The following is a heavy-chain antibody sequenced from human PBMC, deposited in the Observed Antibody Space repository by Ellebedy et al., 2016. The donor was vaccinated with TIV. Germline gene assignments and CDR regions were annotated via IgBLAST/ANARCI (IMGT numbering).Heavy chain of an antibody. J-gene: IGHJ4*02. V-gene: IGHV2-5*01. CDR2: IYWNDGE. Sequence: SGPTLVKPTQTLTLTCTFSGFSLSTNGVGVGWIRQSPGKALDWLALIYWNDGEPYNPSLKSRLTITKDTSKNQLVLTMTNMDPVDTATYYCAHRRPAARPWYFDFWGQGTLVTVSS. CDR1: GFSLSTNGVG. D-gene: IGHD6-6*01. CDR3: AHRRPAARPWYFDF.